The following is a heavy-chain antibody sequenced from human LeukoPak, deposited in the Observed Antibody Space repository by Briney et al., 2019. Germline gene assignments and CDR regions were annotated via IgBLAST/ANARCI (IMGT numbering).Heavy chain of an antibody. J-gene: IGHJ3*02. CDR2: IYYSGST. CDR3: TRSTNLEAFDI. CDR1: GGSISEHF. V-gene: IGHV4-59*11. Sequence: PSETLSLTCTVSGGSISEHFWSWIRQPPGKGLEWIGYIYYSGSTNYNPSLKSRVTVSVDTSKNQCSLKLNSVTTADTAVYYCTRSTNLEAFDIWGQGTMVTVSS. D-gene: IGHD2-8*01.